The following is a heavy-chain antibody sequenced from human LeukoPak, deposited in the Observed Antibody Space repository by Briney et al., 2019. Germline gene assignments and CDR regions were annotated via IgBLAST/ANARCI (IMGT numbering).Heavy chain of an antibody. CDR3: AKPPDPSSSWYGYYMDV. D-gene: IGHD6-13*01. J-gene: IGHJ6*03. Sequence: GGSLRLSCAASGFTLSSYGMHWVRQAPGKGLEWVAFIRYDGSNKYYADSVKGRFTISRDNSKNTLYLQMNSLRAEDTAVYYCAKPPDPSSSWYGYYMDVWGKGTTVTVSS. V-gene: IGHV3-30*02. CDR1: GFTLSSYG. CDR2: IRYDGSNK.